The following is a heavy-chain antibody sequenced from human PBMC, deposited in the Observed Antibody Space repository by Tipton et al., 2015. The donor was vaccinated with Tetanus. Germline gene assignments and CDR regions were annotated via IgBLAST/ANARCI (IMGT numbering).Heavy chain of an antibody. CDR3: ARGLFCANGICPALLFDP. D-gene: IGHD2-8*01. Sequence: GLVKPSETLSLTCTVSGDFASLSYWSWIRQPVGKSLEWLGRISPSGNTHYNPSLKGLVTMSLDTPKKQFYLPLPSVTVADTAVYYCARGLFCANGICPALLFDPWGQGTQVTVSS. CDR2: ISPSGNT. V-gene: IGHV4-4*07. CDR1: GDFASLSY. J-gene: IGHJ5*02.